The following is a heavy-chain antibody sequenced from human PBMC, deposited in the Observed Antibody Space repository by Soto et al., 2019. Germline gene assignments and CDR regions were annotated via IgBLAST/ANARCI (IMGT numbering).Heavy chain of an antibody. CDR3: DRSRDFDY. J-gene: IGHJ4*02. CDR1: GGSLSGATYS. V-gene: IGHV4-30-2*01. CDR2: IFPSGTT. Sequence: SETLSLTCGVSGGSLSGATYSWNWIRQPPGKGLEWIGYIFPSGTTYYNPSLKSRVTISIDVSKSHFSLSLRSLTAEDKDAYSCDRSRDFDYWSQGTLVTVSS.